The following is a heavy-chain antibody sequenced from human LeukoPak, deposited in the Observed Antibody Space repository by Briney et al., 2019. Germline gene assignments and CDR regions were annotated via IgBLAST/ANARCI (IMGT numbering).Heavy chain of an antibody. CDR1: GFTFSSYS. V-gene: IGHV3-21*01. Sequence: GGSLRLSCAASGFTFSSYSMNWARQAPGKGLEWVSSISSSSSYIYYADSVKGRFTISRDNAKNSLYLQMNSLRAEDTAVYYCARALYGSGSYYYWGQGTLVTVSS. D-gene: IGHD3-10*01. J-gene: IGHJ4*02. CDR3: ARALYGSGSYYY. CDR2: ISSSSSYI.